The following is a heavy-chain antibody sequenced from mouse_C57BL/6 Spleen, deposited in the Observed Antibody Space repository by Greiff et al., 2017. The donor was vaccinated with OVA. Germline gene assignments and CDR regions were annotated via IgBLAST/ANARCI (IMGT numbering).Heavy chain of an antibody. CDR1: GYTFTSYW. D-gene: IGHD2-5*01. CDR2: IDPSDSET. Sequence: VQLQQPGAELVRPGSSVKLSCKASGYTFTSYWMHWVKQRPIQGLEWIGNIDPSDSETHYNQKFKDKATLTVDKSSSTAYMQLSSLTSEDSAVYDCARSGSNYDYFDYWGQGTTLTVSS. J-gene: IGHJ2*01. CDR3: ARSGSNYDYFDY. V-gene: IGHV1-52*01.